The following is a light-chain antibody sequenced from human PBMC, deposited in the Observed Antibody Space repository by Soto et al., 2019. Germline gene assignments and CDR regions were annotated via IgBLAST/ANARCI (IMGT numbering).Light chain of an antibody. Sequence: QYAMTQDPCVSGTTGQSITIPCTGTSSDVGSYNLVSWFQQHPGKVPKLIIYEGTKRPSGVSDRFSGSKSGNTASLTISGLQAEDEADYYCSSYTSSSTLYVFGTGTKVTVL. V-gene: IGLV2-14*02. J-gene: IGLJ1*01. CDR1: SSDVGSYNL. CDR3: SSYTSSSTLYV. CDR2: EGT.